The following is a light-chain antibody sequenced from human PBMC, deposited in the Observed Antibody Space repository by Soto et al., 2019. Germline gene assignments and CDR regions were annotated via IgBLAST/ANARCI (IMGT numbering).Light chain of an antibody. V-gene: IGKV3-11*01. J-gene: IGKJ2*01. Sequence: EIVLTQSPATLSLSPGERATLSCRASQSVSSSLAWYQQKPGQAPRLLIYGASKRAPGIPVRFSASGSGTDFTLTISSLEPDDFAVYSCQHRTTWEYTCGQGTKLEIK. CDR1: QSVSSS. CDR3: QHRTTWEYT. CDR2: GAS.